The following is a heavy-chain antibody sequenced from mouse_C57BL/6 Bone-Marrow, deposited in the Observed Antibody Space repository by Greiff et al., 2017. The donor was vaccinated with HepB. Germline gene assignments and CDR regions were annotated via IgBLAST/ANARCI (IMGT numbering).Heavy chain of an antibody. CDR3: TRENYSNYLYYFDY. CDR2: ISSGGDYI. D-gene: IGHD2-5*01. Sequence: DVHLVESGEGLVKPGGSLKLSCAASGFTFSSYAMSWVRQTPEKRLEWVAYISSGGDYIYYADTVKGRFTISRDNARNTLYLQMSSLKSEDTAMYYCTRENYSNYLYYFDYWGQGTTLTVSS. J-gene: IGHJ2*01. CDR1: GFTFSSYA. V-gene: IGHV5-9-1*02.